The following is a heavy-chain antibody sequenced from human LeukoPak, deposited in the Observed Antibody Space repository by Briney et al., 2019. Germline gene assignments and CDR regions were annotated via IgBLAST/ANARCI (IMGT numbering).Heavy chain of an antibody. CDR3: ATLSGSGTYLSLRGPYFYYYGLDV. V-gene: IGHV4-34*01. CDR2: INHGGTT. J-gene: IGHJ6*04. Sequence: PSETLSLTCAVYNRSFSGYYWSWIRQPPGKGLEWIGEINHGGTTNYNPSLKSRVAISLDTSRNQFSLTVNSVTAADTAVYYCATLSGSGTYLSLRGPYFYYYGLDVWGKGTTVTVSS. CDR1: NRSFSGYY. D-gene: IGHD3-10*01.